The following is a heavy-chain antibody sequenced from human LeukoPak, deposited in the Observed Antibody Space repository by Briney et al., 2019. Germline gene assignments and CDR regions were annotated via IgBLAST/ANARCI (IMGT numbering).Heavy chain of an antibody. CDR1: GGSFSGYY. D-gene: IGHD3-22*01. CDR2: INHSGST. V-gene: IGHV4-34*01. J-gene: IGHJ4*02. CDR3: ARGENYYDSSGYYYV. Sequence: KPSETLSLTCAVYGGSFSGYYWSWIRQPPGKGLEWIGEINHSGSTNYNPSLKSRVTISVDTSKNQFSLKLSSVTAADTAVYYCARGENYYDSSGYYYVWGQGTLVTVSS.